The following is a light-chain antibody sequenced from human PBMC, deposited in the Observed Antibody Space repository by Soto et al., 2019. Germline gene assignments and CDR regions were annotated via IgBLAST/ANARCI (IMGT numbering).Light chain of an antibody. CDR2: GAS. V-gene: IGKV3-15*01. Sequence: EIAMAQSPPTLSVSPGERATLSCRASQSVSTNLAWYQQEPGQAPKLLIHGASSRATGIPARFSGSGSGTEFTLTISSLQPEDFAVYYCQQYNNWPLTFGGGTRVEIK. CDR3: QQYNNWPLT. CDR1: QSVSTN. J-gene: IGKJ4*01.